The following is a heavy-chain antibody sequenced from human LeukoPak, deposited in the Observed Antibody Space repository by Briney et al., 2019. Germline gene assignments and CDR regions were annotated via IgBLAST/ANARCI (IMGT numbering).Heavy chain of an antibody. CDR2: IYYSGST. Sequence: SETLSLTCTVSGGSISSYYWSWIRQPPGKGLEWIGYIYYSGSTNYNPSLKCRVTISVDTSKNQFSLKLSSVTAADTAVYYCARSVEMAAMPFDYWGQGTPVTVSS. V-gene: IGHV4-59*01. J-gene: IGHJ4*02. D-gene: IGHD5-24*01. CDR3: ARSVEMAAMPFDY. CDR1: GGSISSYY.